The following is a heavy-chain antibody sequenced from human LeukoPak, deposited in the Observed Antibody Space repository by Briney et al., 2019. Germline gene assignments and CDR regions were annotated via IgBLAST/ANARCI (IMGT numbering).Heavy chain of an antibody. D-gene: IGHD3-9*01. V-gene: IGHV1-69*13. CDR2: IIPIFGTA. CDR1: GGTFSSYA. CDR3: ARGLSQIDSRDY. J-gene: IGHJ4*02. Sequence: ASVKVSCKASGGTFSSYAISGVRQAPGQGLEWMGGIIPIFGTANYAQKFQGRVTITADESTSTAYMELSSLRSEDTAVYYCARGLSQIDSRDYWGQGTLVTVSS.